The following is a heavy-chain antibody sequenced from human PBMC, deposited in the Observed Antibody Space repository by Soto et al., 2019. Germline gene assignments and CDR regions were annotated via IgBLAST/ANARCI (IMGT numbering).Heavy chain of an antibody. CDR2: IYHSGST. V-gene: IGHV4-4*02. CDR3: ARDLGGDYFHDAFDI. CDR1: SGSISSSNW. D-gene: IGHD2-21*02. J-gene: IGHJ3*02. Sequence: QVQLQESGPGLVKPSGTLSLTCAVSSGSISSSNWWSWVRQPPGKGLEWIGEIYHSGSTNYNPSLKGRVTISVDKSKNQFSLKLSSVTAADTAVYYCARDLGGDYFHDAFDIWGQGTMVTVSS.